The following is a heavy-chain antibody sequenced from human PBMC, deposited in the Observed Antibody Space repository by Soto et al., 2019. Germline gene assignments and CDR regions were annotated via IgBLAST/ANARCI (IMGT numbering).Heavy chain of an antibody. D-gene: IGHD2-15*01. V-gene: IGHV3-23*01. CDR3: AKDLVGSNADYYDY. CDR2: INSAGSP. Sequence: PGGSLRLSCAASGFTFATYAMTWVRQAPGRGLEWVSAINSAGSPYYADFAKGRFTISRDNSKNTVYLQMNSLRAEDAAVYYCAKDLVGSNADYYDYWGQGTLVTVSS. J-gene: IGHJ4*02. CDR1: GFTFATYA.